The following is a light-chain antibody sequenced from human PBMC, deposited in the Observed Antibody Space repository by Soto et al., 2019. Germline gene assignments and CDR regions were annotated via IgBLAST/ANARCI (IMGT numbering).Light chain of an antibody. Sequence: LTQSPGTVSLSPGERATLSCRASQSVSSTYLGWYQQKPGQAPRLLIYGASSRATGIPDRFSGSGSGTDLTLTISRLEPEDFAVYYCQQYGSSPLTFGGGSMVDVK. J-gene: IGKJ4*01. V-gene: IGKV3-20*01. CDR3: QQYGSSPLT. CDR1: QSVSSTY. CDR2: GAS.